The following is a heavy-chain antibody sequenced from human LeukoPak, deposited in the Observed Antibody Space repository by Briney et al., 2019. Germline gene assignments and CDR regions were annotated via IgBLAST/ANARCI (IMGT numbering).Heavy chain of an antibody. CDR2: ISGSGGST. V-gene: IGHV3-23*01. Sequence: PGGSLRLSCAASGFTFSSYAMSWVRQAPGKGLEWVSAISGSGGSTYYADSVKGRFTISRDNAKNSLYLQMNSLRAEDTAVYYCATYYYDSTDYWGQGTLVTVSS. CDR3: ATYYYDSTDY. J-gene: IGHJ4*02. D-gene: IGHD3-22*01. CDR1: GFTFSSYA.